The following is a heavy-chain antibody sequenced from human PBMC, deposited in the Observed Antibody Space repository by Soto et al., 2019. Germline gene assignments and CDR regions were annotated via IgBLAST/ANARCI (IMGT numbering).Heavy chain of an antibody. CDR3: KSRDY. Sequence: EVQLVESGGGLFLPGGSLRLACAASEFSVSDNYMNWVRQAPGKGLEWVAVIFSGGSTNYADSVKGRFTISRLKSENTLYLQMSSLRPEDTAVYFCKSRDYWGRGTLVTVSS. CDR1: EFSVSDNY. CDR2: IFSGGST. V-gene: IGHV3-53*04. J-gene: IGHJ4*02.